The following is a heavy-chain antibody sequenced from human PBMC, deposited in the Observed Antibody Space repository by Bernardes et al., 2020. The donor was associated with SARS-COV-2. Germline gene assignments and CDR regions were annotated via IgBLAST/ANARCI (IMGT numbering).Heavy chain of an antibody. J-gene: IGHJ6*02. CDR3: ARDETIVVVPAAIGRPSYYYGMDV. V-gene: IGHV3-48*01. D-gene: IGHD2-2*01. CDR1: GFTFSSYS. Sequence: GGSLRLSCAASGFTFSSYSMNWVRQAPGKGLEWVSYISSSSSTIYYADSVKGRFTISRDNAKNSLYLQMNSLRAEDTAVYYCARDETIVVVPAAIGRPSYYYGMDVWGQGTTVTVSS. CDR2: ISSSSSTI.